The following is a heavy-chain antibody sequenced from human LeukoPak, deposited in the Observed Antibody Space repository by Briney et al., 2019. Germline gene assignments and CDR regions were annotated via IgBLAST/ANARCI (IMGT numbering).Heavy chain of an antibody. D-gene: IGHD2-2*01. J-gene: IGHJ4*02. V-gene: IGHV3-7*03. CDR2: IRQDGGVK. CDR3: ARTVVVVVGASDYFDY. CDR1: GFTFSLFA. Sequence: PGGSLRLSCAASGFTFSLFAMHWVRQAPGKGLEWVANIRQDGGVKYYMDSAKGRFTLSRDNAKSSLYLQMNSLRVEDTAMYFCARTVVVVVGASDYFDYWGQGTLVTVSS.